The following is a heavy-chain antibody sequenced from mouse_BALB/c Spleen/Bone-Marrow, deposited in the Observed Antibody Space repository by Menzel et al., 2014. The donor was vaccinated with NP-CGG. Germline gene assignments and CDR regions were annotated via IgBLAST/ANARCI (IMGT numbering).Heavy chain of an antibody. CDR2: IDPANGNT. J-gene: IGHJ1*01. D-gene: IGHD1-1*01. Sequence: EVQLQQSGAELVKPGASVKLSCTASGFNIKETYMHWVKERPEQGLEWIGRIDPANGNTKYDPKFQGKATITADTSSNTAYLQLSSLTSEDTAVYYCVYGRDWYFDVWGAGTTVTVSS. CDR3: VYGRDWYFDV. V-gene: IGHV14-3*02. CDR1: GFNIKETY.